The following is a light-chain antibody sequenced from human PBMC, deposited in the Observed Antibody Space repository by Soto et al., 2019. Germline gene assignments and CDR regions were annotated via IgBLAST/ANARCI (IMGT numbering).Light chain of an antibody. CDR2: GAV. V-gene: IGKV1-39*01. CDR3: QQTSSAPLT. J-gene: IGKJ4*01. CDR1: QTISRY. Sequence: DIQMTQSPSSLSASVGDRVTITCRASQTISRYLNWYQQKPGKAPKLLIFGAVTLQSGVPSRFSGTGSGTDFALTINSLQGEDFATYYCQQTSSAPLTFGGGTKVEIK.